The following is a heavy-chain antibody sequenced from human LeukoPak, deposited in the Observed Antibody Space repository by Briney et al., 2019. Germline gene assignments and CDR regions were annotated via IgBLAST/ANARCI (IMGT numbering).Heavy chain of an antibody. CDR3: AREAYDSSGYYYVFDY. V-gene: IGHV4-59*01. CDR1: GGSISSYY. CDR2: IYYSGST. D-gene: IGHD3-22*01. J-gene: IGHJ4*02. Sequence: SETLSLTCTVSGGSISSYYWNWIRQPPGKGLEWIGYIYYSGSTNYNPSLKSRVTISVDTSKNQFSLKLSSVTAADTAVYYCAREAYDSSGYYYVFDYWGQGTLVTVSS.